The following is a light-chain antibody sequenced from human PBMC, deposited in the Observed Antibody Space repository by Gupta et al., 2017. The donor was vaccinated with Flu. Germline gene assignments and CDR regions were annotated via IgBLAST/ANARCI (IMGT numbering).Light chain of an antibody. CDR2: RAS. J-gene: IGKJ1*01. CDR1: QSGFYTSNKQNY. Sequence: SLGETATINCKASQSGFYTSNKQNYLSWYQQKGGQAPKLLIYRASTRESGVPDRFRGSGSDTDFTLTISGLQAEDVAIYYCQQDDSSPLTFGQGTKVEIK. CDR3: QQDDSSPLT. V-gene: IGKV4-1*01.